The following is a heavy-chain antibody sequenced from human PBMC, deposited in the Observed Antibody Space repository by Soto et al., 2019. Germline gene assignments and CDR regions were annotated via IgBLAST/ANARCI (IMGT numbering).Heavy chain of an antibody. CDR2: ISYDGSNK. CDR1: GFTFSSYG. D-gene: IGHD3-10*01. J-gene: IGHJ4*02. V-gene: IGHV3-30*18. Sequence: PGGSLRLSCAASGFTFSSYGMHWVRQAPGKGLEWVAVISYDGSNKYYADSVKGRFTIPRDNSKNTLYLQMNSLRAEDTAVYYCAKDAGLLWFGELSDYWGQGTLVTVSS. CDR3: AKDAGLLWFGELSDY.